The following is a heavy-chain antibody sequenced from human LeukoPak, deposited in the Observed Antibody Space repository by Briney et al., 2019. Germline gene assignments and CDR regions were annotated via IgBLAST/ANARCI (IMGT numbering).Heavy chain of an antibody. CDR1: GYIFTSYY. CDR2: INPSGGST. D-gene: IGHD2-21*01. J-gene: IGHJ4*02. Sequence: ASVKVSCKASGYIFTSYYIHWVRQAPGQGLEWMGKINPSGGSTSYAQKFQGRVTMTRDTSTSTVYMELSSLRSEDTAVYYCARTIVDGGANYWGQGTLVTVSS. CDR3: ARTIVDGGANY. V-gene: IGHV1-46*01.